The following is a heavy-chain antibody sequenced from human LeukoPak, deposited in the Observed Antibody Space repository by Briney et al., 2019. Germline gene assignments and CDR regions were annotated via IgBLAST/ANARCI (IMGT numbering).Heavy chain of an antibody. CDR3: AKGFGSSRTNWFDP. D-gene: IGHD6-13*01. Sequence: GGSLRLSCAASGFTFSSYAMSWVRQAPGKGLEWVSAIRGSGGSTYYADSVKGRFTISRDNSKNTLYLQMNSLRAEDTAVYFCAKGFGSSRTNWFDPWGQGTLVTVSS. J-gene: IGHJ5*02. V-gene: IGHV3-23*01. CDR1: GFTFSSYA. CDR2: IRGSGGST.